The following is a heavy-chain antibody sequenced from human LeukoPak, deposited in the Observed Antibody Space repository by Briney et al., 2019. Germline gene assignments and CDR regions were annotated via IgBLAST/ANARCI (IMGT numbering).Heavy chain of an antibody. Sequence: SETLSLTCAVYVGSFSDYYWTWIRQPPGKGLEWIGKIDHGGSTDYNPSLKSRVTISLDTSENQFSLKLSSVTAADTAIYYCAREPSASGAFDIWGQGTLVTVSS. CDR1: VGSFSDYY. CDR3: AREPSASGAFDI. V-gene: IGHV4-34*01. J-gene: IGHJ3*02. CDR2: IDHGGST.